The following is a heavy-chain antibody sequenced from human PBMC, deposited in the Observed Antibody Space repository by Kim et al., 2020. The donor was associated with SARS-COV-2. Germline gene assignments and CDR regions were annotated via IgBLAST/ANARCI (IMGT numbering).Heavy chain of an antibody. J-gene: IGHJ3*01. V-gene: IGHV1-69*13. CDR2: IIPMFSTL. CDR3: ARDMTYSYASTGYYMRAFD. CDR1: GGTFSNFG. D-gene: IGHD3-9*01. Sequence: SVKVSCKASGGTFSNFGFIWVRQAPGQGLEWMGEIIPMFSTLKYAQKFKDRVTISADEVTSSVYMELSSLRSADTAVYYCARDMTYSYASTGYYMRAFD.